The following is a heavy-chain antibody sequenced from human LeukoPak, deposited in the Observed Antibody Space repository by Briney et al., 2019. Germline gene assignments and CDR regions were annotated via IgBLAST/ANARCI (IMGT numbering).Heavy chain of an antibody. CDR3: ARGCAGKGYCSSTSCYGKLFDY. CDR2: ISGSGGST. J-gene: IGHJ4*02. Sequence: GGSLRLSCAASGFTFSSYAMSWVRQAPGKGLEWVSAISGSGGSTYYADSVKGRFTISRDNSKNTLYLQMNSLRAEDTAVYYCARGCAGKGYCSSTSCYGKLFDYWGQGTLVTVSS. CDR1: GFTFSSYA. D-gene: IGHD2-2*01. V-gene: IGHV3-23*01.